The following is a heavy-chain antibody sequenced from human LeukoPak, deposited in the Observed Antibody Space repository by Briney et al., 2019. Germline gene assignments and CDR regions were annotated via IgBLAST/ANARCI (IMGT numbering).Heavy chain of an antibody. CDR2: ISYDGSYK. CDR1: GFTFSSYG. J-gene: IGHJ4*02. CDR3: AKNSGYEWNGVTEQPLFFDY. D-gene: IGHD5-12*01. V-gene: IGHV3-30*18. Sequence: GGSLRLSCAASGFTFSSYGMHWVRQAPGKGLEWVALISYDGSYKSYVDSVKGRFTISRDNSKNTLYLQMNSLRAEDTAVYYCAKNSGYEWNGVTEQPLFFDYWGQGTLVTVSS.